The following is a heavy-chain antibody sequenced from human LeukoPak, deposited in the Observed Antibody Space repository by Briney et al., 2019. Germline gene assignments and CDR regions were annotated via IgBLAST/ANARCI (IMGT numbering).Heavy chain of an antibody. J-gene: IGHJ4*01. CDR3: ARGRRILEGPENAGDFFDY. Sequence: GASVKVSCKASGYTFTDYYLLWVRQAPGQGLERMGWIKPNSGATDYAQNFQARVTMTRDTSSGTAYLDLSGLTSDDTAVYYCARGRRILEGPENAGDFFDYWGQGTLVTVSS. V-gene: IGHV1-2*02. D-gene: IGHD7-27*01. CDR2: IKPNSGAT. CDR1: GYTFTDYY.